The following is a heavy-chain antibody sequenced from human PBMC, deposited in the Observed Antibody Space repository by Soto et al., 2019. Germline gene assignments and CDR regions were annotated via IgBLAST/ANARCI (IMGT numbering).Heavy chain of an antibody. CDR2: IIPIFGTA. J-gene: IGHJ6*02. D-gene: IGHD2-15*01. V-gene: IGHV1-69*13. CDR3: ARDQVVVAATHPPCYGMNV. Sequence: SVKVSCKASGGTFSSYAISWVRQAPGQGLERMGGIIPIFGTANYAQKFQGRVTVTADESTSTAYMELSSLRSEDTAEYYCARDQVVVAATHPPCYGMNVWGQGTTVTVSS. CDR1: GGTFSSYA.